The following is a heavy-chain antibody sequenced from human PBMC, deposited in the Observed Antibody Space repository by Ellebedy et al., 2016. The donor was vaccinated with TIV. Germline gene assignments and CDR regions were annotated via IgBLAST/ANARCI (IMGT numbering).Heavy chain of an antibody. J-gene: IGHJ4*02. Sequence: SVKGRFTISRDNPRNTLYLQMNSLRVEDTAVYYCAKENDHWGQGTLVTVSS. CDR3: AKENDH. V-gene: IGHV3-23*01.